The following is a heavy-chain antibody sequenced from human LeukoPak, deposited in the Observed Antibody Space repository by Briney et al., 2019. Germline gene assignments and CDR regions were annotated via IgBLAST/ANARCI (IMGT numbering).Heavy chain of an antibody. CDR3: AKGGYTTCFDP. J-gene: IGHJ5*02. D-gene: IGHD2-15*01. CDR1: GFTFSSYW. V-gene: IGHV3-23*01. Sequence: GGSLRLSCAASGFTFSSYWMSWVRQAPGKGPEWVSNIRSNGRDTYYTDSVKGRFTISRDNSKNTLYLEMNSLRAEDTAVYYCAKGGYTTCFDPWGQGTLVTVSS. CDR2: IRSNGRDT.